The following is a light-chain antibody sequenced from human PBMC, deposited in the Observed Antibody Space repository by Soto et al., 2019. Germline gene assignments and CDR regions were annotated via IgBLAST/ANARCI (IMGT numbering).Light chain of an antibody. Sequence: QTVVTQEPSLTVSPGGTVTLTCASSTGAVTGGYYPNWFQRKPGQAPRPLIYSTSNKHSWTPARFSGSLLGGKAALTLSGVQPEDEAEYYCLLYYGGAQLIFGGGPKLTVL. CDR3: LLYYGGAQLI. CDR1: TGAVTGGYY. V-gene: IGLV7-43*01. J-gene: IGLJ2*01. CDR2: STS.